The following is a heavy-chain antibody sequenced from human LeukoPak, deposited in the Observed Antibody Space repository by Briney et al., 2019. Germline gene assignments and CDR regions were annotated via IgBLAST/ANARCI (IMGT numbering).Heavy chain of an antibody. CDR3: TTVLDKYYDSFDAFDI. J-gene: IGHJ3*02. CDR2: ITNSGTTI. D-gene: IGHD3-22*01. CDR1: GFTFTDYY. Sequence: GGSLRLSCAASGFTFTDYYMSWIRQAPGKGLEWVSYITNSGTTIYYADSVKGRFTISRDNAKNSLYLQMNSLKTEDTAVYYCTTVLDKYYDSFDAFDIWGQGTMVTVSS. V-gene: IGHV3-11*01.